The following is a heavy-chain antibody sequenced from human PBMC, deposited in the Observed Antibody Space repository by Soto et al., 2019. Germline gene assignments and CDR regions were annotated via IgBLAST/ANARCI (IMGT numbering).Heavy chain of an antibody. D-gene: IGHD6-19*01. V-gene: IGHV1-18*01. J-gene: IGHJ2*01. CDR1: GYIFNNNG. Sequence: QGQLVQSLDEVRKPGASVKVPCHATGYIFNNNGLSWVRQVPGQGLEWVGWVGPYVGKTDYTTKVRERLPMTAVITSITAYLELRSLTSAASALYYCARCYFSFGSCFTFLHFDPWVRVTPVSVSS. CDR2: VGPYVGKT. CDR3: ARCYFSFGSCFTFLHFDP.